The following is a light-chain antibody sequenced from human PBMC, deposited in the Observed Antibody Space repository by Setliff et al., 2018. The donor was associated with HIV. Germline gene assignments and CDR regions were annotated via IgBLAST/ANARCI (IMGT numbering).Light chain of an antibody. V-gene: IGLV2-14*01. CDR3: SSYAITNTRP. Sequence: QSALTQPASVSGSPGQSITISCTGTNSDVGGYNYVSWYQQHPGRAPKLIIYEVRNRPSGVSHRFSGSKSGNTASLTISGLQAEDEADYYCSSYAITNTRPFGTGTRSPS. CDR1: NSDVGGYNY. J-gene: IGLJ1*01. CDR2: EVR.